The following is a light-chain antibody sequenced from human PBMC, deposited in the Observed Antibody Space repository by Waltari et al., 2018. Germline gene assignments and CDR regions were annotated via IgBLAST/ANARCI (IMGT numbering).Light chain of an antibody. CDR2: EVA. CDR3: SSYTGDYSPVL. CDR1: SSDVGPFNY. J-gene: IGLJ2*01. V-gene: IGLV2-8*01. Sequence: QSALTQPPSASGSLGQSVTISCTGVSSDVGPFNYVSWYQHPPGEPPRLILYEVAMRPSAVPNRFSGSRSGNTASLIVSGLQADDEADYYCSSYTGDYSPVLFGGGTTLTVL.